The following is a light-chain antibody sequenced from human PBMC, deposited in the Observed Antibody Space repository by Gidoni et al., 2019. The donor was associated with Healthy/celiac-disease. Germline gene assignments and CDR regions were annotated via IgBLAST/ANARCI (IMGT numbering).Light chain of an antibody. CDR3: NSRDSSGNLVV. CDR2: GKN. V-gene: IGLV3-19*01. J-gene: IGLJ2*01. Sequence: SSELTQDTAVSVALGQTVRITCQGDSLRSYYARWYQQKPGQAPVFVIYGKNNRPSGIPDRFSGSSSGNTASLTSSGAQAEDEADYYCNSRDSSGNLVVFGGGTKLTVL. CDR1: SLRSYY.